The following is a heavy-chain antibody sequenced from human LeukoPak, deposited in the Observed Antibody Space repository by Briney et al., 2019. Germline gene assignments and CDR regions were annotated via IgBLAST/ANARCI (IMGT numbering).Heavy chain of an antibody. CDR2: INHSGST. D-gene: IGHD2-2*02. V-gene: IGHV4-34*01. J-gene: IGHJ4*02. Sequence: SETLSLTCAVYGGSFSGYYWSWICQPPGKGLEWIGEINHSGSTNYNPSLKSRVTISVDTSKNQFSLKLSSVTAADTAVYYCARGPYCSSTSCYTPDFDYWGQGTLVTVSS. CDR1: GGSFSGYY. CDR3: ARGPYCSSTSCYTPDFDY.